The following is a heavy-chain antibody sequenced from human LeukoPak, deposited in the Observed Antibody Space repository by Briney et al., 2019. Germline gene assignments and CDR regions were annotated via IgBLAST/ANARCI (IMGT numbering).Heavy chain of an antibody. CDR3: AKEPAV. V-gene: IGHV3-23*01. Sequence: GGSLRLSCEASGFTFGTHVMTWVRQAPGKGLEWVSAIGASGVSAYYADSVMGRFTISRDNSKNTLYLQMYRLRAEDTAMYYCAKEPAVWGQGTLVTVSS. CDR2: IGASGVSA. CDR1: GFTFGTHV. D-gene: IGHD1-14*01. J-gene: IGHJ4*02.